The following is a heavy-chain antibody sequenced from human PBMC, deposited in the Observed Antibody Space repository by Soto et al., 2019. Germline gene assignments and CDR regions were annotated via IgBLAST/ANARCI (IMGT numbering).Heavy chain of an antibody. CDR1: GFTFSSYW. Sequence: RGSLRLSCAASGFTFSSYWMSWVRQAPGKGLEWVANIKQDGSEKYYVDSVKGRFTISRDNAKNTLYLQMNSLRAEDTAVYYCAGSLAARLYGMDVWGQGTTVTVSS. D-gene: IGHD6-6*01. J-gene: IGHJ6*02. CDR3: AGSLAARLYGMDV. V-gene: IGHV3-7*05. CDR2: IKQDGSEK.